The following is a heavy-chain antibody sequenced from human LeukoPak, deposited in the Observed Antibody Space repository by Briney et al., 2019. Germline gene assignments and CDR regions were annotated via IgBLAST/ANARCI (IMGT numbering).Heavy chain of an antibody. Sequence: SETLSLTCTVSGDFITAYYWSWIRQPPGKGLEWIGYVYYSGSTDYNPSLRSRVTISLDMSKHQFSLNLTSVTAADTAVYYCASNAGTVFDYWGQGALVTVSS. CDR2: VYYSGST. J-gene: IGHJ4*02. D-gene: IGHD1-26*01. CDR3: ASNAGTVFDY. V-gene: IGHV4-59*01. CDR1: GDFITAYY.